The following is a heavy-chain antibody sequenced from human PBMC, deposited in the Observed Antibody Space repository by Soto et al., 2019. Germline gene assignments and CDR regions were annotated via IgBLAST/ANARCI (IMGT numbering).Heavy chain of an antibody. CDR1: GGSISSYY. Sequence: SETLSLTCTVSGGSISSYYWSWIRQPPGKGLEWIGYIYYSGSTNYNPSLKSRVTISVDTSKNQFSLKLSSVTAADTAVYYCARDPPPYYYDSSGYSVWGQGTLVTVSS. CDR3: ARDPPPYYYDSSGYSV. J-gene: IGHJ4*02. D-gene: IGHD3-22*01. V-gene: IGHV4-59*01. CDR2: IYYSGST.